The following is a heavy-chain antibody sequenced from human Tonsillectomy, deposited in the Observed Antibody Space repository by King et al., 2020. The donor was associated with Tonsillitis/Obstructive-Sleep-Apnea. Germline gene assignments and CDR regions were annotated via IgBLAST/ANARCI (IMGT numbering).Heavy chain of an antibody. J-gene: IGHJ6*02. V-gene: IGHV3-30*04. Sequence: QLVQSGGGVVQPGRSLRLSCAASGFTFSSYAMHWVRQAPGKGLEWVAVISHDGSNKYYADFVKGRFTIYRANYKNTLYLQMNSLRAEDTAVYYCARDMVYSSGWFLYFYGMDVWGQGTTVTVSS. CDR1: GFTFSSYA. CDR2: ISHDGSNK. D-gene: IGHD6-19*01. CDR3: ARDMVYSSGWFLYFYGMDV.